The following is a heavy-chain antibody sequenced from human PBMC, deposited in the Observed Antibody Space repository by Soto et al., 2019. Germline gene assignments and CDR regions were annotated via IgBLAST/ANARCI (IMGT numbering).Heavy chain of an antibody. J-gene: IGHJ5*02. Sequence: QVQLVQSGAEVKKPGSSVKVSCKASGGTFSSYAISWVRQAPGQGLEWMGGGIPIFGTANYAQKFQARVTITADEAASPAYMDLRSLRSEATAVYYCARPHWNLRDWFDPWGQGTLVTVSS. CDR2: GIPIFGTA. V-gene: IGHV1-69*01. D-gene: IGHD1-1*01. CDR3: ARPHWNLRDWFDP. CDR1: GGTFSSYA.